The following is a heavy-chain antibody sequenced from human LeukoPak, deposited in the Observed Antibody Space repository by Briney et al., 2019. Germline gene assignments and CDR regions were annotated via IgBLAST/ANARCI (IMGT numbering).Heavy chain of an antibody. CDR2: VYTSGST. Sequence: KPSETLSLTCTVSGGSISSYYWSWIRQPAGKGLEWIGRVYTSGSTNYNPSLKSRVTMSVDTSKNQFSLKLSSVTAADTAVYYCARDPYCSSTSCYGGYFDYWGQGTLVTVSS. J-gene: IGHJ4*02. V-gene: IGHV4-4*07. D-gene: IGHD2-2*01. CDR1: GGSISSYY. CDR3: ARDPYCSSTSCYGGYFDY.